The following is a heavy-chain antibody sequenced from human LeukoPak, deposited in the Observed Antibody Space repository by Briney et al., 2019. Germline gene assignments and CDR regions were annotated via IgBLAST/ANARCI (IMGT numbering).Heavy chain of an antibody. CDR1: GGTFSSYA. CDR2: IIPIFGTA. V-gene: IGHV1-69*05. CDR3: ARPQSSGPYLWGNWFDP. D-gene: IGHD6-19*01. J-gene: IGHJ5*02. Sequence: SVKVSCKASGGTFSSYAISRVRQAPGQGLEWMGGIIPIFGTANYAQKFQGRVTITTDESTSTAYMELSSLRSEDTAVYYCARPQSSGPYLWGNWFDPWGQGTLVTVSS.